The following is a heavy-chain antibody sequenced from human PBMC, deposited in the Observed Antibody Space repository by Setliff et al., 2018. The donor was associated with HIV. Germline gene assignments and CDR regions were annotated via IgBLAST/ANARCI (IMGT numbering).Heavy chain of an antibody. D-gene: IGHD1-26*01. V-gene: IGHV1-18*01. CDR3: VRGSFDPYNGSFQHFDY. CDR1: GYSLSTYA. J-gene: IGHJ4*02. Sequence: ASVKVSCKASGYSLSTYAISWVRQAPGQGLEWMGWIDSNNGNRNFAQKFRGRVTMTTDISTNTAYMEVRSLSFDDTAVYYCVRGSFDPYNGSFQHFDYWGQGTLVTVSS. CDR2: IDSNNGNR.